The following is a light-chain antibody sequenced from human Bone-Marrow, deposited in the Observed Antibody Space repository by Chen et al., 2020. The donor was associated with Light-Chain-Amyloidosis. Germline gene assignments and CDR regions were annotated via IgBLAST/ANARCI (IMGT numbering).Light chain of an antibody. CDR2: WAS. Sequence: DIVMTQSPDSLAVSLGERATINCKSRQSVLYSSNNKNYLAWYQHQLGQPPKLLISWASTRESGFPDRFSGSGSETDFTLTISSLQAEDVAVYYCQQYYATLPSFGGGTKVEIK. V-gene: IGKV4-1*01. CDR3: QQYYATLPS. CDR1: QSVLYSSNNKNY. J-gene: IGKJ4*01.